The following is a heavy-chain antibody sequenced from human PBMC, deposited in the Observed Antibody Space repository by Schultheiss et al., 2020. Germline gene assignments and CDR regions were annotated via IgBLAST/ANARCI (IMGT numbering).Heavy chain of an antibody. CDR1: GDSVSSNSAA. Sequence: SQTLSLTCAISGDSVSSNSAAWNWIRQSPSRGLEWLGRTYYRSKWYNDYAVSVKSRITINPDTSKNQFSLQLNSVTPEDTAVYYCAREWGAGTTYYYYYYGMDVWGQGTTVTFSS. CDR2: TYYRSKWYN. CDR3: AREWGAGTTYYYYYYGMDV. D-gene: IGHD1-7*01. V-gene: IGHV6-1*01. J-gene: IGHJ6*02.